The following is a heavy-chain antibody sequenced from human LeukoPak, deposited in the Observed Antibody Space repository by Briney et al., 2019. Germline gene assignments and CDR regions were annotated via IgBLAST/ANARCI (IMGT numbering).Heavy chain of an antibody. CDR1: GGSFSGYY. V-gene: IGHV4-34*01. CDR3: ARGRGYCSSTSCYASYYYYYGMDV. Sequence: SETLSLTCAVYGGSFSGYYWSWIRQPPGKGLEWIGEINHSGSTNYNPSLKSRVTISVDTSKNQFSLKLSSVTAADTAVYYCARGRGYCSSTSCYASYYYYYGMDVWGQGTTVTASS. CDR2: INHSGST. J-gene: IGHJ6*02. D-gene: IGHD2-2*03.